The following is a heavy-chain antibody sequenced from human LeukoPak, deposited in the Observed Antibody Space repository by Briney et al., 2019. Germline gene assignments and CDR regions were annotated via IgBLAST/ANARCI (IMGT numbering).Heavy chain of an antibody. CDR2: ISSSSSYI. CDR1: GFTFSSYS. D-gene: IGHD5-12*01. CDR3: ASTPGYSGYDDAFDI. Sequence: GGSLRLSCAASGFTFSSYSMNWVRQAPGKGLECVSSISSSSSYIYYADSVKGRFTISRDNAKNSLYLQMNSLRAEDTAVYYCASTPGYSGYDDAFDIWGQGTMVTVSS. J-gene: IGHJ3*02. V-gene: IGHV3-21*01.